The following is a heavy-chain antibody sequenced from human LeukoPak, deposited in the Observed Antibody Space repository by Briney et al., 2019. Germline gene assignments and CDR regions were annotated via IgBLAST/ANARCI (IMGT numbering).Heavy chain of an antibody. CDR2: IRCDVSNK. D-gene: IGHD3-10*01. J-gene: IGHJ4*02. Sequence: PGGSLRLSCAASGFTFSSYGMHWVRQAPGKGLEWVAFIRCDVSNKYYADSVKGRFTISRDSSKNTLYLQMNSLRAEDTALYYCAKKYYYGSGTYIFYFDYWGQGTPVTVSS. CDR3: AKKYYYGSGTYIFYFDY. V-gene: IGHV3-30*02. CDR1: GFTFSSYG.